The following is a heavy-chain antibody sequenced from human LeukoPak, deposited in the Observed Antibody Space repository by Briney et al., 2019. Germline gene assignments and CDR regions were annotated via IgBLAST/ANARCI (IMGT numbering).Heavy chain of an antibody. CDR3: AKEGAWGNWYFDL. CDR1: GFIFSSHG. D-gene: IGHD3-16*01. V-gene: IGHV3-30*18. Sequence: PGRSLRLSCAASGFIFSSHGMHWVRQAPGKGLEWVAVIGDTGRAKYYADSVKGRFTTSRDNSKNTLYLEMNSLRDEDTALYYCAKEGAWGNWYFDLWGRGTLVTVSS. J-gene: IGHJ2*01. CDR2: IGDTGRAK.